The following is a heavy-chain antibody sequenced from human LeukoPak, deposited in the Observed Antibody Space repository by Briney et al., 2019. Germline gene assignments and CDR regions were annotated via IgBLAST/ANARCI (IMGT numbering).Heavy chain of an antibody. V-gene: IGHV4-34*01. CDR1: GGSFSGYY. Sequence: SETLSLTCAVYGGSFSGYYWSWIRQPPGKGLEWIGEINHSGSTNYNPSLKSRVTISVDTSKNQFSLKLGSVTAADTAVYYCAPYSLYCSGGSCRHYFDYWGQGTLVTVSS. CDR3: APYSLYCSGGSCRHYFDY. CDR2: INHSGST. J-gene: IGHJ4*02. D-gene: IGHD2-15*01.